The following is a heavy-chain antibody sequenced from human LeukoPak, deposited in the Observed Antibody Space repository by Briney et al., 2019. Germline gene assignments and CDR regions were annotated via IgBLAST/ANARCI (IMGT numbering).Heavy chain of an antibody. Sequence: SVKVSCKASGGTFSSYAISWVRQAPGQGLEWMGRIIPILGIANYAQKFQGRVTITADKSTSTAYMELSSLRSEDTAVYYCARDGSYSSSCDYWGQGTLVTVSS. CDR3: ARDGSYSSSCDY. D-gene: IGHD6-13*01. CDR1: GGTFSSYA. V-gene: IGHV1-69*04. J-gene: IGHJ4*02. CDR2: IIPILGIA.